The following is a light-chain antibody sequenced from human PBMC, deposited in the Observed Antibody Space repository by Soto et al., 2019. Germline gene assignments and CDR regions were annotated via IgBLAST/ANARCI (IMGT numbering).Light chain of an antibody. V-gene: IGLV3-21*04. Sequence: SYELTQPPSVSVAPGKTARITCGGNNIGSKGVHGYQQKPGQAPVLVIYYNTDRPSGIPERFSGSNSGNTATLTISRVEAGDEADYYCQVWDSSNDHVIFGGGTKLTVL. CDR1: NIGSKG. CDR3: QVWDSSNDHVI. J-gene: IGLJ2*01. CDR2: YNT.